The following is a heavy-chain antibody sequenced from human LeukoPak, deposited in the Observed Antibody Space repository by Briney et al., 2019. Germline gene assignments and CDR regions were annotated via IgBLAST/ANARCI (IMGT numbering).Heavy chain of an antibody. CDR2: INPNRGGT. CDR1: GYTFTGYY. J-gene: IGHJ4*02. CDR3: ATSRGYCSSTSCRDDYYFDY. D-gene: IGHD2-2*01. V-gene: IGHV1-2*02. Sequence: GASVKVSCKASGYTFTGYYMHWVRQAPGQGLEWMGWINPNRGGTNYAQKFQGRVTMTRDTSISTAYMELSRLRSDDTAVYYCATSRGYCSSTSCRDDYYFDYWGQGTLVTVSS.